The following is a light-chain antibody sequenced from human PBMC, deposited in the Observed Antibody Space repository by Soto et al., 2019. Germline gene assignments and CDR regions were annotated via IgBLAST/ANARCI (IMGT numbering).Light chain of an antibody. Sequence: QSVLAQPASVSGSPGQSITISCTGTSSDVGGYDYVSWYQQHPGKAPKLMIYDVSNRPSGVSNRFSGSKSGNTASLTISGRLAEDEADYYCSSYTSSSTLAFGTGTKLTVL. CDR1: SSDVGGYDY. CDR2: DVS. CDR3: SSYTSSSTLA. V-gene: IGLV2-14*01. J-gene: IGLJ1*01.